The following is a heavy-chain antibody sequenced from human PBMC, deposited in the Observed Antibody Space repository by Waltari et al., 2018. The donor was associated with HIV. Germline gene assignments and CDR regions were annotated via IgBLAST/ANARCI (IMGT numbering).Heavy chain of an antibody. J-gene: IGHJ4*02. CDR2: INQAGSAP. V-gene: IGHV3-7*01. Sequence: EVQLVESGAALVQPGGSLRLSCSAPGVALISFWLACVRSAPGKGLEWVANINQAGSAPYYANSVKGRFTISRDNAKNSLYLEMNSLSAEDTAVYSCARDLYASGSYDSWGQGTLVTVSS. CDR3: ARDLYASGSYDS. CDR1: GVALISFW. D-gene: IGHD3-10*01.